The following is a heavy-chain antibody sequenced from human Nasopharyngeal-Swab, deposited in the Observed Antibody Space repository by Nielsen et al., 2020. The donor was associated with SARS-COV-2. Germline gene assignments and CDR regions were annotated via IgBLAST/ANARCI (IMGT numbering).Heavy chain of an antibody. J-gene: IGHJ4*02. CDR3: ARSMYCSSTSCRYYFDY. Sequence: SETLSLTCTVSGGSFSSAGYFWTWIRQHPGQGLEWFGYIYYSGSTYYNPSLKSRVTISVDTSKNHFSLKLSSVTAADTAVYFCARSMYCSSTSCRYYFDYWGQGTLVTVSS. CDR2: IYYSGST. CDR1: GGSFSSAGYF. D-gene: IGHD2-2*01. V-gene: IGHV4-31*03.